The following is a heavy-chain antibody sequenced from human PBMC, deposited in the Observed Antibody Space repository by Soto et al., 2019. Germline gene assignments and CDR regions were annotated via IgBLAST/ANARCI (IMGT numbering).Heavy chain of an antibody. V-gene: IGHV4-30-2*05. J-gene: IGHJ4*02. D-gene: IGHD2-15*01. CDR3: ARARGARYFDY. Sequence: PSETLSLTCAVSGGSISSGGYSWSWIRQPPGKGLEWIGYIYYSGSTYYNPSLKSRVTISVDTSKNQFSLKLSSVTAADTAVYYCARARGARYFDYWGQGTLVTVSS. CDR1: GGSISSGGYS. CDR2: IYYSGST.